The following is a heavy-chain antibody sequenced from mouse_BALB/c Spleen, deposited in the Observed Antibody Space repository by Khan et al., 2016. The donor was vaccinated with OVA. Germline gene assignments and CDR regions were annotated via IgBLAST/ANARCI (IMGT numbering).Heavy chain of an antibody. V-gene: IGHV5-6*01. Sequence: EVKLVESGGDLVKPGGSLRLSCVASGFTFSSYSMSWVRQTPDKRLEWVATISSGGDYTYYPDNVKGRFTISRDNANNTLYLQMSSLKSEDTAMYYCASHLTGSFAYWCQGTLVTVSA. CDR1: GFTFSSYS. D-gene: IGHD4-1*01. CDR3: ASHLTGSFAY. J-gene: IGHJ3*01. CDR2: ISSGGDYT.